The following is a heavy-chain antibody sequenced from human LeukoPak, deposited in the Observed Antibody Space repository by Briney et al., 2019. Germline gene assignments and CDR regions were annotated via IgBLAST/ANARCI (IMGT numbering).Heavy chain of an antibody. CDR1: GGSISSGDYY. Sequence: SQTLSLTCTVSGGSISSGDYYWSWIRQPPGKGLEWIGSIYYSGSTYYNPSLKSRVTISVDTSKNQFSLRLSSVTAADTAVYYRARYVPAATGLTENDAFDIWGQGTMVIVSS. J-gene: IGHJ3*02. CDR3: ARYVPAATGLTENDAFDI. D-gene: IGHD2-2*01. V-gene: IGHV4-30-4*01. CDR2: IYYSGST.